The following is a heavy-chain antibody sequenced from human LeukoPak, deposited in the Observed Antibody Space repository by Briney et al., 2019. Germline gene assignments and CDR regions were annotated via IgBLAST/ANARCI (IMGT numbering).Heavy chain of an antibody. D-gene: IGHD3-22*01. Sequence: GRSLRLSCAASGFTFDDYAMHWVRQAPGKGLEWVSGISWNSGSIGSADAVKGRFTISRDDAKNYLYLQMNSLRAEDMALYYCAKDHTYYYDSSGPQGAFDIWGQGTMVTVSS. CDR3: AKDHTYYYDSSGPQGAFDI. J-gene: IGHJ3*02. CDR2: ISWNSGSI. CDR1: GFTFDDYA. V-gene: IGHV3-9*03.